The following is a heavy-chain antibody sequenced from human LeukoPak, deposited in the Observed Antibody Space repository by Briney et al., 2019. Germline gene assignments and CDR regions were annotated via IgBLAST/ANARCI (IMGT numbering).Heavy chain of an antibody. Sequence: GALVKVSCKASGYTXSNFGINWVRQAPGQGLEWIAWISGNNDNPNYGQKFQGRFTVTTDSSTSTAYMELRNLRSDDTAVYYCARDGTSTDDYWGQGTLVTVSS. D-gene: IGHD2-2*01. CDR1: GYTXSNFG. V-gene: IGHV1-18*01. CDR3: ARDGTSTDDY. J-gene: IGHJ4*02. CDR2: ISGNNDNP.